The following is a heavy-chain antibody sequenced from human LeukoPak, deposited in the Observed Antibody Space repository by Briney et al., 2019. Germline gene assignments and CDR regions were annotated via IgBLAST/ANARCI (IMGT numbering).Heavy chain of an antibody. CDR3: ARVDCSGGSCYYDY. Sequence: GGSLRLSCAASGFTVSSNYMSWVRQAPGKGLEWVSVIYSDGSTYYADSVKGRFTISRDNAKNTLYLQMNSLRAEDTAVYYCARVDCSGGSCYYDYWGQGTLVTVSS. V-gene: IGHV3-53*01. J-gene: IGHJ4*02. CDR2: IYSDGST. CDR1: GFTVSSNY. D-gene: IGHD2-15*01.